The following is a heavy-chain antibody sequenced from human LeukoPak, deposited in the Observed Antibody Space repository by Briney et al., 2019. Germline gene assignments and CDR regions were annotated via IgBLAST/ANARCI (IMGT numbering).Heavy chain of an antibody. D-gene: IGHD2-2*01. CDR1: GYTFTSYD. CDR3: ATAPAAIPYYYGMDV. Sequence: ASVKVSCKASGYTFTSYDINWVRQATGQGLEWMGWMNPNSGNTGYAQKFQGRVTMTRNTSISTAYMELSSLRSEDTAVYYCATAPAAIPYYYGMDVWGQGTTVTVSS. J-gene: IGHJ6*02. V-gene: IGHV1-8*01. CDR2: MNPNSGNT.